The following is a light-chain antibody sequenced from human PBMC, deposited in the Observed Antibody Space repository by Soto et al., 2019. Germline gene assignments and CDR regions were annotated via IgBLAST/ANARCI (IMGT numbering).Light chain of an antibody. CDR2: DVS. Sequence: QSALTQPRSVSGSPGQSVTISCTGTSSDIGGYNYVSWYQQHPGKAPKLMIYDVSERPSGVPDRFSASKSGNTASLTISGLQAEDEADYYCCSYAGSYTHVLFGGGTKRTVL. CDR3: CSYAGSYTHVL. J-gene: IGLJ2*01. CDR1: SSDIGGYNY. V-gene: IGLV2-11*01.